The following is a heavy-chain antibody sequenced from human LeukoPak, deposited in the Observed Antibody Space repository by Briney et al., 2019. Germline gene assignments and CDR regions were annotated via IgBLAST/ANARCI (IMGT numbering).Heavy chain of an antibody. J-gene: IGHJ4*02. V-gene: IGHV6-1*01. CDR3: ARVLYYDFWSGYYTGLGYFDY. D-gene: IGHD3-3*01. Sequence: SQTLSLTCAISGDSLSSNSAAWNWIRQSPSRGLEWLGRTYYRSKLYNDYAVAVKSLITINTDTSKNAFSLQLNSVAPEDTAGYYCARVLYYDFWSGYYTGLGYFDYWGQGTLVTVSS. CDR2: TYYRSKLYN. CDR1: GDSLSSNSAA.